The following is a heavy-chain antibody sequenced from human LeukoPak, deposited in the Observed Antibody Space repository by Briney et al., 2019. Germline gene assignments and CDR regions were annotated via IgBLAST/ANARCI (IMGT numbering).Heavy chain of an antibody. Sequence: PGGSLRRSCAASGFTFSSFGMHWVRQAPGKGLEWVAFISYEGSNKYYGDSVKGRFTISRDDSKNTVYLLMNTLRGEDAAVYYCARGYYYYGSGNYYPFFDFWGRGTLVTVSS. J-gene: IGHJ4*02. CDR3: ARGYYYYGSGNYYPFFDF. CDR2: ISYEGSNK. CDR1: GFTFSSFG. V-gene: IGHV3-30*14. D-gene: IGHD3-10*01.